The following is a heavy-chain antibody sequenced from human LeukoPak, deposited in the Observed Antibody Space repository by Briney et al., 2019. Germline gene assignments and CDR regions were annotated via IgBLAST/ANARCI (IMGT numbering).Heavy chain of an antibody. CDR1: GYTFTRYY. CDR2: INPSGGST. Sequence: ASVKVSCKASGYTFTRYYMYWVRQAPGQGLEWMGIINPSGGSTNYAQKFQGRVTMTRDTSTNTVYMELSSLRSEDTAVYYCARGPSITMIRGGQWYYYMDVWGKGTTVTISS. V-gene: IGHV1-46*01. J-gene: IGHJ6*03. CDR3: ARGPSITMIRGGQWYYYMDV. D-gene: IGHD3-10*01.